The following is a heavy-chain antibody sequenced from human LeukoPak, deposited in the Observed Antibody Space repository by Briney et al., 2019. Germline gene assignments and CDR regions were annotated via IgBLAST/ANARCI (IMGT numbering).Heavy chain of an antibody. CDR1: GFTFSSYG. CDR2: IRPDGHNK. J-gene: IGHJ6*04. CDR3: AKEGAASWDVDV. V-gene: IGHV3-30*02. D-gene: IGHD3-3*02. Sequence: GGSLRLSCAASGFTFSSYGMHWVRQAPGKGPEWVAFIRPDGHNKYYADSVKGRFMISRDNSKNTVDLQMNSLRGDDTAMYYCAKEGAASWDVDVWGKGTTVTVSS.